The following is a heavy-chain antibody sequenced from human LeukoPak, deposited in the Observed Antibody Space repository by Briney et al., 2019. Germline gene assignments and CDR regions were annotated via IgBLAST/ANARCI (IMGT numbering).Heavy chain of an antibody. V-gene: IGHV3-23*01. CDR2: ISGSGGST. J-gene: IGHJ4*02. D-gene: IGHD2-2*01. CDR1: GFTFSSYA. CDR3: ATRTGPLYYFHY. Sequence: GGSLRLSCAASGFTFSSYAMSWVRQAPGKGLEWVSAISGSGGSTFYADSVKGRFTISRDNSKNTLYLQMNSLRAEDTAVYYCATRTGPLYYFHYWGQGTLVTVSS.